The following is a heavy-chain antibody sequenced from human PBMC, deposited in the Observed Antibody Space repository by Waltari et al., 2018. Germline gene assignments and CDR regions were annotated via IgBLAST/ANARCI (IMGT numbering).Heavy chain of an antibody. CDR2: IRYDGSNK. V-gene: IGHV3-30*02. Sequence: QVQLVESGGGVVQPGGSLRLSCAASGFTFSSYGMHWVRQAPGKGLEGVAFIRYDGSNKYYADSVKGRFTISRDNSKNTLYLQMNSLRAEDTAVYYCAKTGGYDSREWVYYYYYYMDVWGKGTTVTVSS. CDR3: AKTGGYDSREWVYYYYYYMDV. CDR1: GFTFSSYG. J-gene: IGHJ6*03. D-gene: IGHD3-22*01.